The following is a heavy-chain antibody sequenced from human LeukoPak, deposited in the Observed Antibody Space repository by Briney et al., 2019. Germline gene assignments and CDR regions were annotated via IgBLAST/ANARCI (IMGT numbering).Heavy chain of an antibody. CDR2: IIPIFGTA. Sequence: SVKVSCKASGGTFSSYAISWVRQAPGQGLEWMGGIIPIFGTANYAQKFQGRVTITADESTSTAYMELSSLRSEDTAVYYCARDIVVVPAAISTRNPGHYYYYCMDVWGKGTTVTVSS. CDR1: GGTFSSYA. J-gene: IGHJ6*03. D-gene: IGHD2-2*01. V-gene: IGHV1-69*13. CDR3: ARDIVVVPAAISTRNPGHYYYYCMDV.